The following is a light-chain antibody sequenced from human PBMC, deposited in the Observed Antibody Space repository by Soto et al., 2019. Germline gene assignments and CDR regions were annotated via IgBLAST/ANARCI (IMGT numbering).Light chain of an antibody. CDR2: DAS. V-gene: IGKV1-5*01. CDR1: QTIRW. J-gene: IGKJ2*01. Sequence: DIQLTQSPSTLSASVGDRVAITCRASQTIRWLAWYQQKPGKAPKVLIYDASNLETGVPSRFSGSGSGTEFTLTINSLQTDDFATYYCQQYNSYFGQGTNLEIK. CDR3: QQYNSY.